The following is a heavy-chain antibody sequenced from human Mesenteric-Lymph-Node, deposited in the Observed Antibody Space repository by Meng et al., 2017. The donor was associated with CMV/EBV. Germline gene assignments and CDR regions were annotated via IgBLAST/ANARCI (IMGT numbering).Heavy chain of an antibody. CDR3: ARGYCSSTSCFLTQYYYYYGMDV. CDR2: ISAYNGNT. D-gene: IGHD2-2*01. J-gene: IGHJ6*02. V-gene: IGHV1-18*01. CDR1: GYTFTSYG. Sequence: ASVKVSCKASGYTFTSYGISWVRQAPGQGLEWMGWISAYNGNTNYAQKLQGRVTMTTDTSTSTAYMELRSLRSDDTAVYYCARGYCSSTSCFLTQYYYYYGMDVWGQGTTVTVSS.